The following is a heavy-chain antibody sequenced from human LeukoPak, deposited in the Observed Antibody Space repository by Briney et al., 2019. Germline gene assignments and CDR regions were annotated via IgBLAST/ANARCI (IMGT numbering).Heavy chain of an antibody. CDR2: IYYSGST. J-gene: IGHJ4*02. Sequence: SETLSLTCTVSGGSISSYYWSWIRQPPGKGLEWIGYIYYSGSTNYNPSLKSRVTISVDTSKNQFSLKLSSVTAADTAVYYCAREKGVVVDYWGQGTLVTVSS. V-gene: IGHV4-59*12. CDR3: AREKGVVVDY. CDR1: GGSISSYY. D-gene: IGHD2-15*01.